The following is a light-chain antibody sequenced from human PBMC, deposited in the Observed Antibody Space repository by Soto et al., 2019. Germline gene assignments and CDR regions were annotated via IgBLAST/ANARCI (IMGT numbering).Light chain of an antibody. V-gene: IGLV2-14*01. J-gene: IGLJ1*01. Sequence: QSVLTQPASVSGSPGQSITISCTGTSSDVGSYNYVSWYQHHPGKAPKLMISEVSNRPSGVSNRFSGSKSGNTASLTISGLQTEDEADYYCSSFTSSSTGFFVFGTGTKVTV. CDR1: SSDVGSYNY. CDR2: EVS. CDR3: SSFTSSSTGFFV.